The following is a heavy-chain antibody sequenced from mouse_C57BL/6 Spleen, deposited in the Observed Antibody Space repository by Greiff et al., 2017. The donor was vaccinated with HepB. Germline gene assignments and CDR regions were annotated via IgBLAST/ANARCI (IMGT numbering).Heavy chain of an antibody. CDR3: AHYDGDYYAMDY. D-gene: IGHD1-2*01. CDR2: INPSTGGT. Sequence: EVQLQQSGPELVKPGASVKISCKASGYSFTGYYMNWVKQSPEKSLEWIGEINPSTGGTTYNQKFKAKATLTVDKSSSKAYMQLKSLTSEDSAVYYCAHYDGDYYAMDYWGQGTSVTVSS. J-gene: IGHJ4*01. CDR1: GYSFTGYY. V-gene: IGHV1-42*01.